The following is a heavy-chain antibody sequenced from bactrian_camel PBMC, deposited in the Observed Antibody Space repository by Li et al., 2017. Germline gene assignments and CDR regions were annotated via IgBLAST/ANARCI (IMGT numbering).Heavy chain of an antibody. V-gene: IGHV3S6*01. Sequence: VQLVESGGGSVQAGGSLRLSCAASEYTDDPMCLAWFRQGPGKGLEWVSSIYSGGSHTYYADSVKGRFTISQDNAKRTVYLQMNNLRNRDTAMYFCAAGNPEREWWSLRESGYEYYGQGTQVTVS. D-gene: IGHD2*01. J-gene: IGHJ4*01. CDR2: IYSGGSHT. CDR3: AAGNPEREWWSLRESGYEY. CDR1: EYTDDPMC.